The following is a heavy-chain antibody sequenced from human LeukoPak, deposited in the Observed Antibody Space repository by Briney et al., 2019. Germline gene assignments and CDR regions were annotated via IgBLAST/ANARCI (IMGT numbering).Heavy chain of an antibody. V-gene: IGHV3-23*01. CDR3: AGAGVAGQVIDY. Sequence: GGSLRLSCAASGFNFTSYLMTWVRQAPGKGLEWVSGISSFDGRTYYADSVKGRFTISRDNSKNTLYLQMSSLRADDTAVYYCAGAGVAGQVIDYWGQGTLVTVSS. D-gene: IGHD6-19*01. J-gene: IGHJ4*02. CDR1: GFNFTSYL. CDR2: ISSFDGRT.